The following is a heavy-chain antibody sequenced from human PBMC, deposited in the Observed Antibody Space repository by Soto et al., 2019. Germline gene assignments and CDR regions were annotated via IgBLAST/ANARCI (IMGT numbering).Heavy chain of an antibody. D-gene: IGHD2-21*01. J-gene: IGHJ4*02. Sequence: EVQLVESGGGLVQPGRSLRLSCAASGFTFDDYAMHWVRQAPGKGLEWVSGISWNSGSIGYADSVKGRFTISRDNAEKMLYLQMNNLRVEDTAVYYCARDGEGFWGQGTLVTVSS. CDR1: GFTFDDYA. V-gene: IGHV3-9*01. CDR3: ARDGEGF. CDR2: ISWNSGSI.